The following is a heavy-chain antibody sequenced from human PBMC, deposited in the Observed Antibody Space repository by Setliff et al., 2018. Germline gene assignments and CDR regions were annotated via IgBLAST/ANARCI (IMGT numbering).Heavy chain of an antibody. CDR3: ARLWRRIQQIDY. Sequence: PSETLSLTCTVSGGSISSGGYYWSWIRQHPGKGLEWIGYIYYSGGTYYNPSLKSRVTISVDTSKNQFSLKLSSVTAADTAVYYCARLWRRIQQIDYWGQGTLVTVSS. V-gene: IGHV4-31*03. CDR2: IYYSGGT. J-gene: IGHJ4*02. D-gene: IGHD3-10*01. CDR1: GGSISSGGYY.